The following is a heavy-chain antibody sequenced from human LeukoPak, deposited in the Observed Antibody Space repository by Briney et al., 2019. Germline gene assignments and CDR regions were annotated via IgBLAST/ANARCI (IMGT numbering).Heavy chain of an antibody. Sequence: ASVKVSCKASGYTFTSYYMHWVRQAPGQGLEWMGIINPSGGSTSYAQKFQGRVTITRNTSISTAYMELSSQRSEDTAVYYCARAGAYCGGDCYLNYYYYYYMDVWGKGTTVTVSS. D-gene: IGHD2-21*01. CDR1: GYTFTSYY. J-gene: IGHJ6*03. CDR2: INPSGGST. CDR3: ARAGAYCGGDCYLNYYYYYYMDV. V-gene: IGHV1-46*01.